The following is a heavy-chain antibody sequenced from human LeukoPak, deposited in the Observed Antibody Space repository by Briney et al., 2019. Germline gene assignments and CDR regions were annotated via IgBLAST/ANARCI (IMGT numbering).Heavy chain of an antibody. CDR2: INTNTGNP. CDR3: ASDSSGYFDAFDI. Sequence: ASVKVSCKASGYTFTSYGISWVRQAPGQGLEWMGWINTNTGNPTYAQGFTGRFVFSLDTAVSTAYLQISSLKAEDTAVYYCASDSSGYFDAFDIWGQGTMVTVSS. D-gene: IGHD3-22*01. CDR1: GYTFTSYG. J-gene: IGHJ3*02. V-gene: IGHV7-4-1*02.